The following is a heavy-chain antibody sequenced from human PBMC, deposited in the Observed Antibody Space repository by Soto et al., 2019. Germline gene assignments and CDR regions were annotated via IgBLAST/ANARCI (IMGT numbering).Heavy chain of an antibody. CDR1: GGSISSGGYD. CDR2: IYYSGST. D-gene: IGHD3-10*01. Sequence: QVQLQESGPGLVKPSQTLSLTCTVSGGSISSGGYDWSWIRQHPGKGLEWIGYIYYSGSTYYNPSLKSRVTISVDTSKNQFSLKLSSVTAADTAVYYCARAKLLLWFGELYYWGQGTLVTVSS. J-gene: IGHJ4*02. CDR3: ARAKLLLWFGELYY. V-gene: IGHV4-31*03.